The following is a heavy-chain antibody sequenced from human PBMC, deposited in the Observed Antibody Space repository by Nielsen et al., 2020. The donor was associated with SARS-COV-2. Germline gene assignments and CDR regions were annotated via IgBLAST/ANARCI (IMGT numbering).Heavy chain of an antibody. J-gene: IGHJ2*01. Sequence: SETLSLTCAVSGGSISSSNWWSWVRQPPGKGLEWIGEIYHSGSTNYNPSLKSRVTISVDKSKNQISLKLSSVTAADTAVYYCARDPLYSSGWPYWYFDLWGRGTLVTVSS. D-gene: IGHD6-19*01. CDR1: GGSISSSNW. CDR3: ARDPLYSSGWPYWYFDL. CDR2: IYHSGST. V-gene: IGHV4-4*02.